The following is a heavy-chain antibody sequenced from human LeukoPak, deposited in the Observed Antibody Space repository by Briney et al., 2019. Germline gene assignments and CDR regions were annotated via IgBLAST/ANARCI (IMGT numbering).Heavy chain of an antibody. V-gene: IGHV1-2*06. J-gene: IGHJ4*02. CDR2: INPNSGGT. CDR1: GGTFSSYA. CDR3: ASHMHNSYGSVY. Sequence: ASVKVSCKASGGTFSSYAISWVRQALGQGLEWMGRINPNSGGTNYAQKFQGRVTMTRDTSISTAYMELSRLRSEDTAVYYCASHMHNSYGSVYWGQGTLVTVSS. D-gene: IGHD5-18*01.